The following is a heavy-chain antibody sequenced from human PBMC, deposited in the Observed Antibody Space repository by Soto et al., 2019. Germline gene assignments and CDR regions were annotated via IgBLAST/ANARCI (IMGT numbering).Heavy chain of an antibody. CDR2: IIPIFGTA. CDR3: ARKGVYYGSGSYPYGMDV. Sequence: QVQLVQSGAEVKKPGSSVKVSCKASGGTFSSYAISWVRQAPGQGLEWMGGIIPIFGTANYAQKFQGRVTITADESTSTAYMELSSLRSEDTAVYYCARKGVYYGSGSYPYGMDVWGQGTTVTVSS. D-gene: IGHD3-10*01. CDR1: GGTFSSYA. J-gene: IGHJ6*02. V-gene: IGHV1-69*12.